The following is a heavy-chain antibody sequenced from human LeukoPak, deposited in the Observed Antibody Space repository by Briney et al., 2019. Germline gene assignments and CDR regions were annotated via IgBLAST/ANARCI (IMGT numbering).Heavy chain of an antibody. CDR3: ARRALGYCITTSCPDTYYYYYYMDV. Sequence: GGSLRLSCAASGFAFSSSWMSWVRQAPGKGLEWVANIKQDGSETYYVDSLKGRFTVSRDNAKNSVYLQMNNLRAEDTAVYYCARRALGYCITTSCPDTYYYYYYMDVWGKGTTVTVSS. V-gene: IGHV3-7*01. CDR1: GFAFSSSW. D-gene: IGHD2-2*01. CDR2: IKQDGSET. J-gene: IGHJ6*03.